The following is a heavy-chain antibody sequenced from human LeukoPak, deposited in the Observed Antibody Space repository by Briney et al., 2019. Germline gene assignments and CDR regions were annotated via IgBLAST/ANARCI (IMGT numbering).Heavy chain of an antibody. CDR1: GFTFRHYE. V-gene: IGHV3-48*03. D-gene: IGHD3-10*01. CDR2: ISGSCSHK. Sequence: PGGALTLSCLASGFTFRHYEMNWVGQAAGKGLNGLSYISGSCSHKHYTDSVKGRFTISRDNAKNSLYLQMNSLRVDDTAVYYCARNGRGVALYYYYSMDVWGKGTPVTVSS. J-gene: IGHJ6*03. CDR3: ARNGRGVALYYYYSMDV.